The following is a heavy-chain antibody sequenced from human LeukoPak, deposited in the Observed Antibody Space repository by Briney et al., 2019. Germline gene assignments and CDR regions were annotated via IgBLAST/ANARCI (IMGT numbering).Heavy chain of an antibody. Sequence: GGSLRLSCAASGFTFSNYNINWVRQAPGKGLEWVSYISGSGSTIYYANSVKGRFTISRDNAKNSLYLQMNSLRDEDTAVYYCARAAWVDYWGQGTLVTVSS. J-gene: IGHJ4*02. D-gene: IGHD7-27*01. V-gene: IGHV3-48*02. CDR1: GFTFSNYN. CDR2: ISGSGSTI. CDR3: ARAAWVDY.